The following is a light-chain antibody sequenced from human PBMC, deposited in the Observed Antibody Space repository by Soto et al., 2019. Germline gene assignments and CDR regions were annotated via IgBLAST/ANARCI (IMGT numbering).Light chain of an antibody. CDR3: CSFAGSSTFWV. CDR1: TSDVGGYDV. V-gene: IGLV2-23*02. CDR2: EVN. J-gene: IGLJ3*02. Sequence: QPALTQPASVSGSPGQSITISCSGTTSDVGGYDVVSWYQQHPGKAPKLMIFEVNQRPSGVSDRFSGSKSGNTASLTISGLQAGDEADYYCCSFAGSSTFWVFGGGTKVTVL.